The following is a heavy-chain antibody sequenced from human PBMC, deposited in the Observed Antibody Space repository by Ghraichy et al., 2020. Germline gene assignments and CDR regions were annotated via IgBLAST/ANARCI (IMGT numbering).Heavy chain of an antibody. CDR3: ARVGSSYYNYFDY. J-gene: IGHJ4*02. Sequence: AGSLRLSCAASGFTFSSYWMSWVHQAPGKGLEWVANIKQDGSEKYFVDSVKGRFTISRDNAENSLYLQLNSLRADDTAVYYCARVGSSYYNYFDYWGQGTLVTVSS. CDR2: IKQDGSEK. CDR1: GFTFSSYW. D-gene: IGHD1-26*01. V-gene: IGHV3-7*04.